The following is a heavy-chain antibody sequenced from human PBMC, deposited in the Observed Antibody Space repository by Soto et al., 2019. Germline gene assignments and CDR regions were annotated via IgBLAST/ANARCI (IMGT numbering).Heavy chain of an antibody. CDR3: ARGVKWFGELLSGIDY. V-gene: IGHV4-61*01. J-gene: IGHJ4*02. D-gene: IGHD3-10*01. CDR1: GGSVSSGSYY. CDR2: VYYSGST. Sequence: QVQLQESGPGLVKTSETLSLTCTVSGGSVSSGSYYWSWIRQPPGKGLEWIGYVYYSGSTNYNPSLKSRVTISVDTSKNQFSLKLSSVTAADTAVYYCARGVKWFGELLSGIDYWGQGTLVTVSS.